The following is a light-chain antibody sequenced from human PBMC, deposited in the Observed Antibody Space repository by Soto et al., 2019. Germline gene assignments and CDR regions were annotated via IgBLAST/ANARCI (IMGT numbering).Light chain of an antibody. CDR1: QSVSSY. Sequence: EIVLPQSPANLSLSPGERATLSCRASQSVSSYLAWYQQKPGQAPRLLIYDASNRATGISARFSGSGSGTDFALTISSLEPEDFAVYYCQQRSNWHPRYTFGQGTKLEIK. CDR2: DAS. CDR3: QQRSNWHPRYT. V-gene: IGKV3-11*01. J-gene: IGKJ2*01.